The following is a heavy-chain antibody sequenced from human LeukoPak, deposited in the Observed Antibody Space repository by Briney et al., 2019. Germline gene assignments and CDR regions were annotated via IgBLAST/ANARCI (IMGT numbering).Heavy chain of an antibody. CDR3: ARHQGYYYDSSGYYFYY. D-gene: IGHD3-22*01. Sequence: GESLKISCKGSGYSFTSYWIGWVRQMPGKGLEWMGIIYPGDSDTRYSPSFQGQVTISADKSISTAYLQWSSLKASDTAMYYRARHQGYYYDSSGYYFYYWGQGTLVTVSS. J-gene: IGHJ4*02. CDR1: GYSFTSYW. CDR2: IYPGDSDT. V-gene: IGHV5-51*01.